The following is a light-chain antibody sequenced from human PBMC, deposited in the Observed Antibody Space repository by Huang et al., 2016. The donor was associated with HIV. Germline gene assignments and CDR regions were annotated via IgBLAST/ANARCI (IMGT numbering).Light chain of an antibody. Sequence: EIVMTQSPATLSVSPGERATLSCRASQSVSSNLVWYQQKPGQAPRLLIYVASARATCIPARFSGSGSGADFTLTINGLQSEDFAVYYCQQYNDWPRTFGQGTKVEIK. CDR1: QSVSSN. CDR2: VAS. J-gene: IGKJ1*01. CDR3: QQYNDWPRT. V-gene: IGKV3-15*01.